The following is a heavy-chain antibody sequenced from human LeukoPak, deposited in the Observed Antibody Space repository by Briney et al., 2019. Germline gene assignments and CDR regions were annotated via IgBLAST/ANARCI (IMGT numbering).Heavy chain of an antibody. Sequence: SETLSLTCTVSGDSISFNYWNWIRQPPGKGLEWLGHIDYSGSTSYNPSLKSRLTISIDTSKDQFSLKLSSVTAADTAVYYCARVQYSSSWYVYYGMDVWGQGTTVTVSS. CDR1: GDSISFNY. D-gene: IGHD6-13*01. J-gene: IGHJ6*02. CDR3: ARVQYSSSWYVYYGMDV. V-gene: IGHV4-59*08. CDR2: IDYSGST.